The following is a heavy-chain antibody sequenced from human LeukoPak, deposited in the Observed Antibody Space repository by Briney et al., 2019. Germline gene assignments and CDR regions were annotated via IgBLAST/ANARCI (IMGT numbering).Heavy chain of an antibody. Sequence: SETLSLTCAVSGGSISSGGYSWSWLRQPAGKGLEWLGRIYTSGSTNYNPSLKSRVTMSVDTSKNQFSLKLSSVTAADTAVYYCARYYYDSSGDDPADAFDIWGQGTMVTVSS. V-gene: IGHV4-61*02. CDR2: IYTSGST. J-gene: IGHJ3*02. CDR1: GGSISSGGYS. CDR3: ARYYYDSSGDDPADAFDI. D-gene: IGHD3-22*01.